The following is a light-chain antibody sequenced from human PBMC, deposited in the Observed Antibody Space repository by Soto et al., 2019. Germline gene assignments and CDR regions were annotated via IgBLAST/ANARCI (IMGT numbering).Light chain of an antibody. J-gene: IGLJ2*01. CDR2: DNN. V-gene: IGLV1-51*01. CDR3: GTWDNSLISVV. CDR1: SSNIGNKY. Sequence: QSVLTQSPSVSAAPGQRVTISCSGSSSNIGNKYISWYQQFPGTAPKLLIYDNNKRPSGIPDRFSGSKSGTSATLGITGLQTGDEADYYCGTWDNSLISVVFGGGTKLTVL.